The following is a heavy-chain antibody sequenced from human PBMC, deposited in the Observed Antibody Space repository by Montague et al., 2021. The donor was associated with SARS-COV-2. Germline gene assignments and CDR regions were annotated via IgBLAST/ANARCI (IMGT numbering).Heavy chain of an antibody. D-gene: IGHD4-17*01. V-gene: IGHV3-43D*03. CDR1: GFTFDDYA. J-gene: IGHJ3*02. CDR3: AKGSATVTTLDAFDI. Sequence: SLRLSCAASGFTFDDYAMHWVRQAPGKGLEWVCVINWDGGSTYYVDSVKGRFTIPRDNSKKSLYLQMNSLRAEDTALYYCAKGSATVTTLDAFDIWGQGTMVTVSS. CDR2: INWDGGST.